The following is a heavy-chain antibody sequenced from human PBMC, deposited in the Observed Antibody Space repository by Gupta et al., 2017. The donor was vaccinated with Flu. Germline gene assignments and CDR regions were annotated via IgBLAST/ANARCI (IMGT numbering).Heavy chain of an antibody. CDR2: IKSKTAGGTT. CDR1: GFTLHYSW. J-gene: IGHJ1*01. V-gene: IGHV3-15*01. Sequence: EVQLVESGGGLVKHGESLRLSCAVAGFTLHYSWMSWVRQAPGKGLEWVGRIKSKTAGGTTDYAAPVQGRFTISRDDSKNTVYLQMNSLKTEDTAVYYCTSFGNPLPWGQGTRVTVSS. CDR3: TSFGNPLP. D-gene: IGHD1-14*01.